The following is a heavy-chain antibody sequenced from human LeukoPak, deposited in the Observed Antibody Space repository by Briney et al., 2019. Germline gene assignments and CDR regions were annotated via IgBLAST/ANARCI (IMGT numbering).Heavy chain of an antibody. V-gene: IGHV3-23*01. CDR1: GFTFNTYA. Sequence: PGGSLRLSCAASGFTFNTYAMSWVRHAPGKGLEWVSAISSSGGSTFHADSVKGRFTISRDNSKNTLYLQMNSLKAEDTAVYYCAKGWTWIKYDSWGQGTLVSVSS. CDR3: AKGWTWIKYDS. D-gene: IGHD3/OR15-3a*01. CDR2: ISSSGGST. J-gene: IGHJ4*02.